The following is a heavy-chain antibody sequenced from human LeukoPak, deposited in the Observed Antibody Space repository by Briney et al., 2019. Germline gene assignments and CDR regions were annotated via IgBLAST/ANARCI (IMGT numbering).Heavy chain of an antibody. D-gene: IGHD2-21*02. CDR3: ARTQAYCGGDCYNHFDY. CDR1: GFTFSTYS. V-gene: IGHV3-21*01. Sequence: GGSLRLSCAASGFTFSTYSMNWVRQAPGKGLEWVSSITSSSGYIYSADSVKGRFTISRDNAKNSLYLQMNSLRAEDTAVYYCARTQAYCGGDCYNHFDYWGQGTLVTVSS. CDR2: ITSSSGYI. J-gene: IGHJ4*02.